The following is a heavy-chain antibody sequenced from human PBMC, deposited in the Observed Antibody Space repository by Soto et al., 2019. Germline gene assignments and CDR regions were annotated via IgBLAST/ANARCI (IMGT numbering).Heavy chain of an antibody. CDR3: ARGGTTGTGEYGMDV. D-gene: IGHD4-4*01. CDR1: GGSSSSGGYS. Sequence: QLQLQESGSGLVKPSQTLSLTCAFSGGSSSSGGYSWSWIRQPPGKDLEWNGYIYHSGSTYYNPSLKSRITISVDTSKNQFSLKLSSVTAADTAVYYCARGGTTGTGEYGMDVWCQGTTVTVSS. CDR2: IYHSGST. V-gene: IGHV4-30-2*01. J-gene: IGHJ6*02.